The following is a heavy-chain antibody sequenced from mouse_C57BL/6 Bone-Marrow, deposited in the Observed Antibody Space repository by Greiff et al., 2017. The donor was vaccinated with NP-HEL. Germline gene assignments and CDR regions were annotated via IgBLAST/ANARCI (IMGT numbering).Heavy chain of an antibody. CDR3: ARSRGSSPFAY. CDR2: ISSGSSTI. D-gene: IGHD1-1*01. CDR1: GFTFSDYG. Sequence: EVKVVESGGGLVKPGGSLKLSCAASGFTFSDYGMHWVRQAPEKGLEWVAYISSGSSTIYYADTVKGRFTISRDNAKNTLFLQMTSLRSEDTAMYYCARSRGSSPFAYWGQGTLVTVSA. V-gene: IGHV5-17*01. J-gene: IGHJ3*01.